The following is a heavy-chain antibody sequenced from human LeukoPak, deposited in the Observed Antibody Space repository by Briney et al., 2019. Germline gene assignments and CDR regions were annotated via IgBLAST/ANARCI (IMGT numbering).Heavy chain of an antibody. CDR3: AREGLGVAGTSPDAFDI. V-gene: IGHV1-46*01. J-gene: IGHJ3*02. CDR2: INPSGGST. CDR1: GYTFTSYY. D-gene: IGHD6-19*01. Sequence: ASVKVSCKASGYTFTSYYMHWVRQAAGQGLEWMGIINPSGGSTSYAQKFQGRVTMTRDMSTSTVYMELSSLRSEDTAVYYCAREGLGVAGTSPDAFDIWGQGTMVTVSS.